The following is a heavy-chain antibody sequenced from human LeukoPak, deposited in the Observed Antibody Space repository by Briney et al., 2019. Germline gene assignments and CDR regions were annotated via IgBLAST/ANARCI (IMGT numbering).Heavy chain of an antibody. V-gene: IGHV3-7*01. Sequence: GGSLRLSCAASGFTLSTYWMRWVRQAPGKGLEGVANINEDGSARYYLDSVRGPITVSRDNAKYSLYLQMNSLGAEDTAVYYCARKYSRYNSVDYWGQGTLVTVSS. CDR2: INEDGSAR. D-gene: IGHD5-12*01. CDR1: GFTLSTYW. CDR3: ARKYSRYNSVDY. J-gene: IGHJ4*02.